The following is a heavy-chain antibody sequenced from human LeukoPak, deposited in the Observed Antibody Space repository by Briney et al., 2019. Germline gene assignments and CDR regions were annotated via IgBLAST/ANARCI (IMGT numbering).Heavy chain of an antibody. Sequence: GGSLRLSCAASGFTFSSYGMHWVRQAPGKGLEWVAFIRYDGSNKYYADSVKGRFTISRDNSKNTLYLQMNSLRAEDTAVYYCANRLYYDFWSGPGAWGQGTLVTVSS. D-gene: IGHD3-3*01. CDR2: IRYDGSNK. V-gene: IGHV3-30*02. CDR1: GFTFSSYG. J-gene: IGHJ5*02. CDR3: ANRLYYDFWSGPGA.